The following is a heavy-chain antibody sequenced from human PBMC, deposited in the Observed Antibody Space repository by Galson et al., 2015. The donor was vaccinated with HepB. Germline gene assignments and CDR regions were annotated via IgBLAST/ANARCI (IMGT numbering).Heavy chain of an antibody. J-gene: IGHJ3*02. V-gene: IGHV2-70*11. Sequence: PALVKPTQTLTLTCTFSGFSLSTSGVGVGWIRQPPGKALEWLARIDWDDDKYYSTSLKTRLTISKDTSKNQVVLTMTNMDPVDTATYYCARMALGSPAFDIWGQGTMVTVSS. CDR1: GFSLSTSGVG. CDR3: ARMALGSPAFDI. CDR2: IDWDDDK. D-gene: IGHD3-10*01.